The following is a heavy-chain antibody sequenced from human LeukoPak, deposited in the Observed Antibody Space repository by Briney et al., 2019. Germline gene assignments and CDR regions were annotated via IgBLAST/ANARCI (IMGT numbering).Heavy chain of an antibody. J-gene: IGHJ6*03. CDR2: ISAYNGNT. Sequence: ASVKVSCKASGGTFTSYGISWVRQAPGQGLEWMGWISAYNGNTNYAQKLQGRVTMTTDTSTSTAYMELRSLRSDDTAVFYCARGYCSGGSCYGVGYFYYYMDVWGKGTTVTVSS. CDR3: ARGYCSGGSCYGVGYFYYYMDV. V-gene: IGHV1-18*01. D-gene: IGHD2-15*01. CDR1: GGTFTSYG.